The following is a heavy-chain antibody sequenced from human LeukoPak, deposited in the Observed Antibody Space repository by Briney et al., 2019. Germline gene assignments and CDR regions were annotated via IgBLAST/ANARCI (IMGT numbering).Heavy chain of an antibody. CDR2: IYYSGST. CDR3: ARVSGIAAAGGAFDI. CDR1: GGSISSYY. V-gene: IGHV4-59*01. J-gene: IGHJ3*02. D-gene: IGHD6-13*01. Sequence: PSETLSLTCTVSGGSISSYYWSWIRQPPGKGLEWIGYIYYSGSTNYNLSLKSRVTISVDTSKNQFSLKLSSVTAADTAVYYCARVSGIAAAGGAFDIWGQGTMVTVSS.